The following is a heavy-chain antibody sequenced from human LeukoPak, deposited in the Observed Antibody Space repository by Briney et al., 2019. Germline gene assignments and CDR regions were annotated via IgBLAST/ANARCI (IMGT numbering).Heavy chain of an antibody. CDR1: GFTFSSYA. CDR3: AKGLLAYCSGGSCYLFDY. D-gene: IGHD2-15*01. V-gene: IGHV3-23*01. Sequence: GGSLRLSCAASGFTFSSYAMSWVRQAPGEGLEWVSTISGSGGSTYYADSVKGRFTISRDNSKNTLYLQMNSLRAEDTAVYYCAKGLLAYCSGGSCYLFDYWGQGTLVTVSS. J-gene: IGHJ4*02. CDR2: ISGSGGST.